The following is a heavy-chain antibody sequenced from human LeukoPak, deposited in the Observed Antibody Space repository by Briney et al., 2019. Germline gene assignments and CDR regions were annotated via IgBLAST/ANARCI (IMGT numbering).Heavy chain of an antibody. CDR3: ARAGGYCGRISCPYYFDY. CDR1: GYTFTGYY. J-gene: IGHJ4*02. Sequence: ASVKVSCKASGYTFTGYYMHWVRQAPGQGLEWMGWMNPNSGNTGYAQKFQGGVTMTRNTSISTAYMELSSLRSEDTAVYYCARAGGYCGRISCPYYFDYWGQGSLVAVSS. V-gene: IGHV1-8*02. CDR2: MNPNSGNT. D-gene: IGHD2-15*01.